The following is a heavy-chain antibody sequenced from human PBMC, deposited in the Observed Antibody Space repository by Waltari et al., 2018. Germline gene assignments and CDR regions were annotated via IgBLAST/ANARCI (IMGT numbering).Heavy chain of an antibody. CDR2: IYHSGST. V-gene: IGHV4-38-2*02. D-gene: IGHD4-4*01. Sequence: QVQLQESGPGLVKPSETLSLTCTVSGYSISSGYYWGWIRQPPGKGLDWMGSIYHSGSTYYNPSLKSRVTISVDTSKNQFSLKLSSVTAADTAVYYCARRYDYSNYGNFDYWGQGTLVTVSS. CDR1: GYSISSGYY. J-gene: IGHJ4*02. CDR3: ARRYDYSNYGNFDY.